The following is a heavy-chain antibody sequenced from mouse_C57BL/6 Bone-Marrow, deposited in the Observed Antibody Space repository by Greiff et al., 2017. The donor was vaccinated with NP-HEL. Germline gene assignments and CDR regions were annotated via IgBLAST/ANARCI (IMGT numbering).Heavy chain of an antibody. J-gene: IGHJ2*01. D-gene: IGHD2-14*01. V-gene: IGHV1-50*01. CDR2: IDPYDGYT. CDR3: ARRRGVPLFDY. Sequence: VQLQQPGAELVKPGASVKLSCKASGYTFTSYWMQWVKQRPGQGLEWIGDIDPYDGYTNYNQKFKGKATLTVDTSSSTAYMQLSSLTSEDSAVYYCARRRGVPLFDYWGQGTTLTVSS. CDR1: GYTFTSYW.